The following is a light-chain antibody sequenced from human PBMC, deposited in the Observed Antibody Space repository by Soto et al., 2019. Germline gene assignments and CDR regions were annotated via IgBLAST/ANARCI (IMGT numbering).Light chain of an antibody. CDR3: QQSYNTPLT. Sequence: DIQMTQSPSSLSASVGDRVTITCRASQSISSYLNWYQQKPGKAPKLLIYAASNLQSGVPSRFSGSGSGTDYTLTISSLQPEDFATYYCQQSYNTPLTLGGGTKVEIK. CDR2: AAS. CDR1: QSISSY. J-gene: IGKJ4*01. V-gene: IGKV1-39*01.